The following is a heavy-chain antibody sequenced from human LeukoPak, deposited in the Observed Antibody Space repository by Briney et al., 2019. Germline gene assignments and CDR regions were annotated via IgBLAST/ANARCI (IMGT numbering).Heavy chain of an antibody. V-gene: IGHV4-39*01. CDR2: IYYSGST. J-gene: IGHJ4*02. Sequence: SETLSLTCTVSGGSISSYYWGWIRQPPGKGLEWIGSIYYSGSTYYNPSLKSRVTISVDTSKNQFSLKLSSVTAADTAVYYCARIRAAGKRYYFDYWGQGTLVTVSS. CDR1: GGSISSYY. CDR3: ARIRAAGKRYYFDY. D-gene: IGHD6-13*01.